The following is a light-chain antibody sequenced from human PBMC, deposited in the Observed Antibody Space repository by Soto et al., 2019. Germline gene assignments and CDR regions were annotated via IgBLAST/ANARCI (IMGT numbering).Light chain of an antibody. CDR2: GAS. CDR3: QQSYSTPWT. Sequence: EIVMTQSPATLSVSTGERATLSCRASQSVSSNLAWYQQKPGQAPRLLIYGASTRATGIPARFSGSGSGTDFTLTISSLQPEDFATYYCQQSYSTPWTFGQGTKVDIK. J-gene: IGKJ1*01. CDR1: QSVSSN. V-gene: IGKV3-15*01.